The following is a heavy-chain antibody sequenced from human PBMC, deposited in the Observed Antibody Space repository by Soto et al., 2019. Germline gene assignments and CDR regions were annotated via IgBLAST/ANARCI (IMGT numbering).Heavy chain of an antibody. Sequence: PSETLSLTCTVSGGSISSYYWSWVRQPPGKGLEWIGYIYYSGSTNYNPSLKSRVTISVDTSKNQFSLKLSSVTAADTAVYYCARHGTGYYYYYNLDVWGKGTTVTVPS. D-gene: IGHD1-1*01. CDR3: ARHGTGYYYYYNLDV. V-gene: IGHV4-59*08. CDR1: GGSISSYY. CDR2: IYYSGST. J-gene: IGHJ6*03.